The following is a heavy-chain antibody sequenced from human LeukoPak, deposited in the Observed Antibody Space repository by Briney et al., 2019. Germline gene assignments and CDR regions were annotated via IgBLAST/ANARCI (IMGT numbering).Heavy chain of an antibody. J-gene: IGHJ4*02. CDR3: ARSNCTNGVCYYFDY. Sequence: SETLSLTCTVSGGSISSGSFYWSWIRQPAGKGLEWIGRIYTSGSTNYNPSLKSRVTMSVDTSKNQFSLKLSSVTAADTAVYYCARSNCTNGVCYYFDYWGQGTLVTVSS. V-gene: IGHV4-61*02. CDR2: IYTSGST. D-gene: IGHD2-8*01. CDR1: GGSISSGSFY.